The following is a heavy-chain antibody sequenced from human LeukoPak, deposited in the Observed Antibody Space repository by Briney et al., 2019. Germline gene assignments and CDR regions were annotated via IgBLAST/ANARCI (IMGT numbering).Heavy chain of an antibody. V-gene: IGHV3-43*02. CDR1: GFTFDDYA. CDR2: ISGDGGST. J-gene: IGHJ4*02. Sequence: GGSLRLSCAASGFTFDDYAKHWVRQGPGKGLEWISVISGDGGSTYYADSVKGRFTISRDNSKNSLYLQMNSLTIEDTALYFCAKDRDMTTFGGTDCWGQGTLVTVSS. D-gene: IGHD3-16*01. CDR3: AKDRDMTTFGGTDC.